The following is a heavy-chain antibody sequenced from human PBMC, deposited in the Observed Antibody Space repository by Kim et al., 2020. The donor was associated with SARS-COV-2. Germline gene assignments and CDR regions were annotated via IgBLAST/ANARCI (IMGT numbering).Heavy chain of an antibody. D-gene: IGHD2-2*01. J-gene: IGHJ3*02. CDR2: IIPILGIA. CDR1: GGTFSSYT. V-gene: IGHV1-69*02. CDR3: ARVAGYCSSTSCYDVYAFDI. Sequence: SVKVSCKASGGTFSSYTISWVRQAPGQGLEWMGRIIPILGIANYAQKFQGRVTITADKSTSTAYMELSSLRSEDTAVYYCARVAGYCSSTSCYDVYAFDIWGQGTMVTVSS.